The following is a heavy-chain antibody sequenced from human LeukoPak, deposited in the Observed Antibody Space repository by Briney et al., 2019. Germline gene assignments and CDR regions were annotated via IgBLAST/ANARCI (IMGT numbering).Heavy chain of an antibody. CDR2: ISGSGGST. CDR3: AKEEYFDWLTGY. Sequence: GGPLRLSCAASGLTFSSYAMSWVRQAPGKGLEGVSAISGSGGSTYYADSVKGRFTISRDNSKNTLYLQMNSLRAEDTAVYYCAKEEYFDWLTGYWGQGTLVTVSS. CDR1: GLTFSSYA. V-gene: IGHV3-23*01. D-gene: IGHD3-9*01. J-gene: IGHJ4*02.